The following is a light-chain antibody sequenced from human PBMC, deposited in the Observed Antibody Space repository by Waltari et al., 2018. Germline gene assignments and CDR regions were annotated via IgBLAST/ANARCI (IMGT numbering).Light chain of an antibody. CDR2: KAS. CDR3: MQGTHFPFT. V-gene: IGKV2-30*02. Sequence: DVVMTQSPFSLPTTPGQPASMTCRSSQSLLHSNGNTYLSWFLQKPGQPPRRLIYKASRRDSGVPDRFSGSGAGTDFSLKISRVEAEDVGVYFCMQGTHFPFTFGPGTKLDIK. J-gene: IGKJ3*01. CDR1: QSLLHSNGNTY.